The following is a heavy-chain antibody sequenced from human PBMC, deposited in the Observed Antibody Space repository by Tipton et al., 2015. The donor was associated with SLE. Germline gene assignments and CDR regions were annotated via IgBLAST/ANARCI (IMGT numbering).Heavy chain of an antibody. D-gene: IGHD4-11*01. Sequence: GSLRLSCAASGFTFSSYSMNWVRQAPGKGLEWVSVIYSGGRTYYADSVKGRFIISGDYSKNTLYLQMNSLRAEDTAVYYCARENDYSTYYYYYGMDVWGQGTTVTVSS. CDR2: IYSGGRT. CDR1: GFTFSSYS. J-gene: IGHJ6*02. CDR3: ARENDYSTYYYYYGMDV. V-gene: IGHV3-66*01.